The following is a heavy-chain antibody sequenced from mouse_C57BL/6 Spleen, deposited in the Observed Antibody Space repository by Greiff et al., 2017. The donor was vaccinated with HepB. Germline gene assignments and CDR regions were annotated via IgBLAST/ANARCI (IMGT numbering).Heavy chain of an antibody. D-gene: IGHD2-5*01. J-gene: IGHJ4*01. CDR2: IYPGDGDT. CDR3: ARRGPAYYSNSHYYAMDY. Sequence: QVQLQQSGPELVKPGASVKISCKASGYAFSSSWMNWVKQRPGKGLEWIGRIYPGDGDTNYNGKFKGKATLTADKSSSTAYMQLSSLTSEDSAVYFCARRGPAYYSNSHYYAMDYWGQGTSVTVSS. V-gene: IGHV1-82*01. CDR1: GYAFSSSW.